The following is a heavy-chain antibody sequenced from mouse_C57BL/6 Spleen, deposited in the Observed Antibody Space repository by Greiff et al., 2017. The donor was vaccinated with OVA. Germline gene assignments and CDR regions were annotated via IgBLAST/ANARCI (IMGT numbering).Heavy chain of an antibody. CDR2: IYWDDDK. J-gene: IGHJ1*03. CDR1: GFSLSTSGMG. Sequence: QVTLKECGPGILQSSQTLSLTCSFSGFSLSTSGMGVSWIRQPSGKGLEWLAHIYWDDDKRYNPSLKSRLTISKDTSRNQVFLKITSVDTADTATYYCARRADGYPNWYFDVWGTGTTVTVSS. CDR3: ARRADGYPNWYFDV. D-gene: IGHD2-3*01. V-gene: IGHV8-12*01.